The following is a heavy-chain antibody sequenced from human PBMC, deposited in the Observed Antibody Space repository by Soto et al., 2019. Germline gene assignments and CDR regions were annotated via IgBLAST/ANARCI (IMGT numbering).Heavy chain of an antibody. V-gene: IGHV4-39*01. CDR3: ARHSGPYASSWFDS. Sequence: QLQLQESGPRLVKPSETLSLTCTVSGGSISSSSYYWGWIRQPPGKGLEWIGSIYYSGTTYYNPSLKSRVTISVDTSKNPFSLKMNSVTAADTAVYYCARHSGPYASSWFDSWGQGTLVTVSS. D-gene: IGHD2-2*01. CDR2: IYYSGTT. J-gene: IGHJ5*01. CDR1: GGSISSSSYY.